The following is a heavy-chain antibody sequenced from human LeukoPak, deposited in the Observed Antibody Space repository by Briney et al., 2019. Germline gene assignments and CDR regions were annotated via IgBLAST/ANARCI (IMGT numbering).Heavy chain of an antibody. CDR2: IKQDGSEK. CDR1: GFTFSSYW. V-gene: IGHV3-7*01. J-gene: IGHJ4*02. CDR3: AKDELYYYDSSGYPDY. Sequence: GGSLRLSCAAAGFTFSSYWMSWVRQAPGKGLGGVADIKQDGSEKYYVDSVKGRFTISRDNAKNSLYLQMNSLRAEDTAVYYCAKDELYYYDSSGYPDYWGQGTLVTVSS. D-gene: IGHD3-22*01.